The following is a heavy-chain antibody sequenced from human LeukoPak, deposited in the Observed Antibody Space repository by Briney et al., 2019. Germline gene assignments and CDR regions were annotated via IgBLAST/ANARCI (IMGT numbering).Heavy chain of an antibody. Sequence: SETLSLTCAVYGGSFSGYYWSWIRQPPGKGLEWIGEINHSGSTNYNPSLKSRVTISVDTSKNQFSLKLSSVTAADTAVYYCARVRPLGAADYSGQGTLVTVSS. CDR1: GGSFSGYY. V-gene: IGHV4-34*01. D-gene: IGHD3-16*01. CDR3: ARVRPLGAADY. J-gene: IGHJ4*02. CDR2: INHSGST.